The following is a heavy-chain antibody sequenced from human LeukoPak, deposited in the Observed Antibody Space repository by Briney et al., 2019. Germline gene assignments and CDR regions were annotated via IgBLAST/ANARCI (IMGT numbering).Heavy chain of an antibody. D-gene: IGHD1-1*01. CDR2: IRSNGETT. CDR1: GFTFDDYA. CDR3: AKGQELDDGVFDS. V-gene: IGHV3-23*01. J-gene: IGHJ4*02. Sequence: GGFLRLSCAASGFTFDDYAMHWVRQAPGKGLEWVSTIRSNGETTYNADSVKGRFTISRDNSKKTLYLQLNSLRVEDTAIYYCAKGQELDDGVFDSWGQGTLVTVSS.